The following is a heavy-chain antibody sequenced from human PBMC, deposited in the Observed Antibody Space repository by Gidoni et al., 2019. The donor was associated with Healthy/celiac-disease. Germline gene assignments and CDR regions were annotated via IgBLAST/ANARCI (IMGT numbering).Heavy chain of an antibody. J-gene: IGHJ6*02. CDR3: ARDLPDAYYYYGMDV. CDR1: EFTFSSYS. CDR2: ISSSSSYI. Sequence: EVQLVESGGGLVKPGGSLRPSCAASEFTFSSYSMNWVRQAPGKGLEWVSSISSSSSYIYYADSVKGRFTISRDNAKNSLYLQMNSLRAEDTAVYYCARDLPDAYYYYGMDVWGQGTTVTVSS. V-gene: IGHV3-21*01.